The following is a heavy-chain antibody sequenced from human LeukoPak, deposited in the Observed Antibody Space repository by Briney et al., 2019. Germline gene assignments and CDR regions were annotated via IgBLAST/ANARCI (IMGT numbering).Heavy chain of an antibody. CDR2: IYSGGST. V-gene: IGHV3-66*01. J-gene: IGHJ4*02. Sequence: GGSLRLSCAASGFTVSSNYMSWVRQAPGKGLEWVSVIYSGGSTYYADSVKGRFTISRDNSKNTLYLQMNSLRAEDTAVYYCARGMDQWKLLFDYWGQGTLVTVSS. CDR3: ARGMDQWKLLFDY. D-gene: IGHD1-26*01. CDR1: GFTVSSNY.